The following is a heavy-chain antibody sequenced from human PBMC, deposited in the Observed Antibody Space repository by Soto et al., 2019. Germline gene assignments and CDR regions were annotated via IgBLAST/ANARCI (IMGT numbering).Heavy chain of an antibody. CDR1: GGSISSGDSY. V-gene: IGHV4-30-4*01. CDR2: TYYSGSI. CDR3: ARDDCGTSRCSYYYGMDV. J-gene: IGHJ6*02. Sequence: QVHLQESGPGLVTPSQTLSLTGTVSGGSISSGDSYWSWIRQPPGKGLGWIGNTYYSGSISNNPSLASRVTISVDTSKNQFSLKLSSVTAADTAVYYCARDDCGTSRCSYYYGMDVWGQGTTVPVSS. D-gene: IGHD2-21*01.